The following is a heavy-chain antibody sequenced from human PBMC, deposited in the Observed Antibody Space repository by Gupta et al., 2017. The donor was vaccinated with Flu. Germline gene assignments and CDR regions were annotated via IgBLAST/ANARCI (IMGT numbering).Heavy chain of an antibody. Sequence: EMQLMASGGGLVQPGGSLSPPCAASGFTFSSPYLQGVRQAPGEGLVWVSRINPDGSSTTYAESVKGRFTISRDNAKNTQYLQMNSLGDDDTAVYYCATVTSGCWGQGTLVTVSS. CDR3: ATVTSGC. CDR2: INPDGSST. D-gene: IGHD4-17*01. V-gene: IGHV3-74*03. CDR1: GFTFSSPY. J-gene: IGHJ4*02.